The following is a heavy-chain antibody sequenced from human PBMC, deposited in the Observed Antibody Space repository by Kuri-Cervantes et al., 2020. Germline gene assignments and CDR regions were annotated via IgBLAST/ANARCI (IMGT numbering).Heavy chain of an antibody. CDR1: GGSISSYY. D-gene: IGHD1-26*01. Sequence: ESLKISCTVSGGSISSYYWSWIRQPPGKGLEWIGYIYYSGSTNYNPSLKSRVTISVDKSKNQFSLKLSSVTAADTAVYYCVGGGAYYYYGMDVWGQGTTVTVSS. V-gene: IGHV4-59*12. CDR2: IYYSGST. CDR3: VGGGAYYYYGMDV. J-gene: IGHJ6*02.